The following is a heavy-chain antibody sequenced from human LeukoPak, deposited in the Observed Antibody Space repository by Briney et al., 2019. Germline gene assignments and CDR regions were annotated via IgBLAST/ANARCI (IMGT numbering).Heavy chain of an antibody. CDR2: INPNNGGT. Sequence: ASVKVSCKASGYTFTDYFIHWVRQAPGQGLQWMGWINPNNGGTDYAQEFQGRVTMTRDTSISTAYMELSRLRSDDTAVYYCARDYHDSSGHTYYFDNWGQGTLVTVSS. J-gene: IGHJ4*02. D-gene: IGHD3-22*01. CDR1: GYTFTDYF. CDR3: ARDYHDSSGHTYYFDN. V-gene: IGHV1-2*02.